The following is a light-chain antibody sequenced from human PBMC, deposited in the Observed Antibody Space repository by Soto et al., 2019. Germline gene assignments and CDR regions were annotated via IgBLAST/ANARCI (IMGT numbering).Light chain of an antibody. J-gene: IGKJ1*01. CDR2: GAS. V-gene: IGKV3-15*01. CDR3: QQYNNWPLWT. CDR1: QSVTTN. Sequence: EIVMTQSPATLSVSPGERATLSCRASQSVTTNLAWYQQKPGQDPRLLLYGASTKATGIPARFSGSGSGTEFTLTISSLESEDFAVYYCQQYNNWPLWTFGPGTKVDIK.